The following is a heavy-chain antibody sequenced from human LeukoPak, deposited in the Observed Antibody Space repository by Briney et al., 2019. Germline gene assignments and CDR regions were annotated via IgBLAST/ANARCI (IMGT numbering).Heavy chain of an antibody. CDR2: INHSGST. CDR1: GGSFSGYY. V-gene: IGHV4-34*01. J-gene: IGHJ4*02. D-gene: IGHD4-23*01. CDR3: ARGGDYGGPLGFDY. Sequence: PSETLSLTCAVYGGSFSGYYWSWIRQPPGEGLEWIGEINHSGSTNYNPSLKSRVTISVDTSKNQFSLKLSSVTAADTAVYYCARGGDYGGPLGFDYWGQGTLVTISS.